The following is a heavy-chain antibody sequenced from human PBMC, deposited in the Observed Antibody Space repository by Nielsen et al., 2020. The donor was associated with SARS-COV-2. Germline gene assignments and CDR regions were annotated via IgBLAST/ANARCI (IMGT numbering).Heavy chain of an antibody. CDR2: IYYSGST. J-gene: IGHJ6*02. Sequence: SETLSLTCTVSGGSISSGGYYWSWIRQHPGKGLEWLGYIYYSGSTYYNRSLKSRITISADTSKNQFSLKVSSMTAADTAVYYCARAALDYDYGMDVWGQGTTVTVSS. CDR3: ARAALDYDYGMDV. D-gene: IGHD6-25*01. V-gene: IGHV4-31*03. CDR1: GGSISSGGYY.